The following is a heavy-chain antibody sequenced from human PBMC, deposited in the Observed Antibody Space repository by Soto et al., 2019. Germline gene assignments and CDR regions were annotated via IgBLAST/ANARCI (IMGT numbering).Heavy chain of an antibody. V-gene: IGHV2-5*01. D-gene: IGHD3-22*01. CDR1: GFSLSTSGVG. CDR3: ANEDYYDSSGQIFDY. CDR2: IYWNDDK. J-gene: IGHJ4*02. Sequence: SGPTLVNPTQTLTLTCTFSGFSLSTSGVGVGWIRQPPGKALEWLALIYWNDDKRYSPSLKSRLTITKVTSKNQVVLTMTNMDPVDTATYYCANEDYYDSSGQIFDYWGQGTLVTVSS.